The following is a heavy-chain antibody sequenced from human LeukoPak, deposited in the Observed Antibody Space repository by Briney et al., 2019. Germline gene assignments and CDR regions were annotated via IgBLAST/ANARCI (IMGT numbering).Heavy chain of an antibody. V-gene: IGHV3-23*01. CDR2: LSGSGATT. CDR1: GFTFSNYA. D-gene: IGHD3-10*01. J-gene: IGHJ4*02. CDR3: AKSITMVRGVIIESFDY. Sequence: GGSLRLSCAASGFTFSNYAMIWVRQAPGKGLEWVSALSGSGATTYYADSVKGRFTISRDNSKKTLYLQMNSLRAEDTAVYYCAKSITMVRGVIIESFDYWGQGTLVTVSS.